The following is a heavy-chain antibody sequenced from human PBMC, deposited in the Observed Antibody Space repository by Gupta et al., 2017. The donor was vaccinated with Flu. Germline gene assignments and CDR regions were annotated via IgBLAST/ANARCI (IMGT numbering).Heavy chain of an antibody. CDR3: TRVSCTTCYDPFDV. CDR1: GFTFSDLT. J-gene: IGHJ3*01. V-gene: IGHV3-73*02. Sequence: EVQLVESGGALVQPGGSLKLSCAASGFTFSDLTIHWDRQASGKGLEWVGRMRSKPRNYATSYAASVKGRFTVSRDDSKDMAFLQMNSLKIEDTAVYFCTRVSCTTCYDPFDVWGQGTMVTVSS. CDR2: MRSKPRNYAT. D-gene: IGHD2-2*01.